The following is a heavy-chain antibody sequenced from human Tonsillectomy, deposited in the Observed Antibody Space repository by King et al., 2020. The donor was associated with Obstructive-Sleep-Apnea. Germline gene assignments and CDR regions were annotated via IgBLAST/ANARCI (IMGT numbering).Heavy chain of an antibody. CDR3: GRTLPLRDDSSGYYGVGLDY. V-gene: IGHV3-48*04. CDR1: GFTFSSYG. CDR2: ISSSSSTI. D-gene: IGHD3-22*01. J-gene: IGHJ4*02. Sequence: EVQLVESGGGLVQPGGSLRLSCAASGFTFSSYGMNWVRQAPGKGLEWVSYISSSSSTIYYADSVKGRFTISRDNAKNSLYLQMNSRRAEDTAWYYCGRTLPLRDDSSGYYGVGLDYWGQGSLVTVSA.